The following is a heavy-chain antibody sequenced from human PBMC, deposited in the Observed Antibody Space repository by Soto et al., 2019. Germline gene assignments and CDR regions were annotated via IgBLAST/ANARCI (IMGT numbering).Heavy chain of an antibody. CDR2: ISYDASKK. D-gene: IGHD5-18*01. Sequence: QVQLVESGGGVVQPGMSLRLSCGASRLTFSSYGMHWVRQAPGKGLEWVALISYDASKKYYADSVKGRFTISRDNSKNTLYLQMDSLRAEDTAVYYCAKARRRRSYGNDAFDMWGQGTMVT. CDR1: RLTFSSYG. CDR3: AKARRRRSYGNDAFDM. V-gene: IGHV3-30*18. J-gene: IGHJ3*02.